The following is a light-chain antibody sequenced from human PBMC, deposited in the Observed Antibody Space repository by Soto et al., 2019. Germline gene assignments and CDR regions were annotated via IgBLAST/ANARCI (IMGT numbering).Light chain of an antibody. J-gene: IGKJ5*01. Sequence: DIQMPQSPSTLSGSVGDRVTITCRASQTISSWLAWYQQKPGKAPKLLIYDASSLESGVPSRFSGSGSGTEFTLTISSLQSEDFEVYYCQQYNNWPITFGQGTRLEIK. V-gene: IGKV1-5*01. CDR2: DAS. CDR1: QTISSW. CDR3: QQYNNWPIT.